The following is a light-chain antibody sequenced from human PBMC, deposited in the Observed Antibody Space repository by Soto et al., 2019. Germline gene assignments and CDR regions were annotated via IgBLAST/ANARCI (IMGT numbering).Light chain of an antibody. V-gene: IGLV2-14*01. CDR2: DVS. J-gene: IGLJ2*01. CDR1: SSDVGGYNY. Sequence: QSVLTQPASVSGSPGQSITISCTGTSSDVGGYNYVSWYQQHPGKAPKLMIYDVSDRPSGVSNRFSGSKSGNTASLTISGLQAEDEADFSCSSKTSSSTRVFGGGTKLTVL. CDR3: SSKTSSSTRV.